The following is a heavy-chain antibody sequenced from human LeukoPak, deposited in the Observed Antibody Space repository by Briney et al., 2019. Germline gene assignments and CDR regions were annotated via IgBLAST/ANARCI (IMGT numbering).Heavy chain of an antibody. CDR3: ARVYCPNGVCYNSRGWFDP. CDR2: INHSGST. CDR1: GGSFSGYY. D-gene: IGHD2-8*01. Sequence: SETLSLTCAVYGGSFSGYYWSWIRQPPGKGLEWIGEINHSGSTNYNPSLKSRVTISVDTSKNQFSLKLSSVTAADTAVYYCARVYCPNGVCYNSRGWFDPWGQGTLVTVSS. J-gene: IGHJ5*02. V-gene: IGHV4-34*01.